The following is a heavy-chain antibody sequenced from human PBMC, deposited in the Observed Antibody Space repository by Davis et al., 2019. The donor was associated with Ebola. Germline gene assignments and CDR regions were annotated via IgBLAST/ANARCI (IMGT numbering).Heavy chain of an antibody. J-gene: IGHJ6*02. V-gene: IGHV4-34*01. CDR3: AREPLVGATKSYYYYGTDV. Sequence: MPSETLSLTCAVYGGSFSGYYWSWIRQPPGKGLEWIGEINHSGSTNYNPSLKSRVTISVDTSKNQFSLKLSSVTAADTAVYYCAREPLVGATKSYYYYGTDVWGQGTTVTVSS. CDR1: GGSFSGYY. CDR2: INHSGST. D-gene: IGHD1-26*01.